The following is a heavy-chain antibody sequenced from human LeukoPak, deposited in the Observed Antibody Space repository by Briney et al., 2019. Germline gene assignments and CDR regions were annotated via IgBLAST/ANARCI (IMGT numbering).Heavy chain of an antibody. Sequence: PGGSLRLSCAASGFTFSSYWMHWVRHAPGKGLVWVSRINSDGSSTSYADSVKGRFTISRDNAKNTLYLQMNSLRAEDTAVYYCARAPYSSGSDYWGQGTLVTVSS. J-gene: IGHJ4*02. CDR1: GFTFSSYW. CDR3: ARAPYSSGSDY. V-gene: IGHV3-74*01. CDR2: INSDGSST. D-gene: IGHD6-19*01.